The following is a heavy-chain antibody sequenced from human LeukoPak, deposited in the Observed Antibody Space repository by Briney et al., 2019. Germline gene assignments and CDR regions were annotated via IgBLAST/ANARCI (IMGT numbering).Heavy chain of an antibody. J-gene: IGHJ5*02. CDR2: INPRGGST. Sequence: ASVTVSCKASGYTFTSYYIHWVRQAPGQGLEWMGIINPRGGSTNYAQNFQGRVTMTRDTSTSTVYMDLSSLRSEDTAVYYCARCGVAVAGGNWFDPWGQGTLVTVSS. D-gene: IGHD6-19*01. CDR1: GYTFTSYY. V-gene: IGHV1-46*01. CDR3: ARCGVAVAGGNWFDP.